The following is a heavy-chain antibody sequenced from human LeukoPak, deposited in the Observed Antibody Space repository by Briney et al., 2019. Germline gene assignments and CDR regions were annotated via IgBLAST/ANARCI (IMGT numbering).Heavy chain of an antibody. CDR2: ISSSGNFI. V-gene: IGHV3-21*01. D-gene: IGHD2-15*01. J-gene: IGHJ3*02. Sequence: GGSLRLSCEASGFSLSSYSMNWVRQAPGKGLEWVSSISSSGNFIEYAESLKGRFTMSRDSAQNSVHLHMNSLGVEDTAVYYRTRDLCLQFSGAACFVSQGAFDIWGQGTMVAVSS. CDR1: GFSLSSYS. CDR3: TRDLCLQFSGAACFVSQGAFDI.